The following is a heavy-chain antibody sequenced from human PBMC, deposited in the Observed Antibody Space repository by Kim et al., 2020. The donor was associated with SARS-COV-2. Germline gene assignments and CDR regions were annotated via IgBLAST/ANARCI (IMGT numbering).Heavy chain of an antibody. Sequence: SETLSLTCTVSGGSISSYYWSWIRQPPGKGLEWIGYIYYSGSTNYNPSLKSRVTISVDTSKNQFSLKLSSVTAADTAVYYCAIIAVVGATPDYWGQGPLVTVSS. D-gene: IGHD1-26*01. V-gene: IGHV4-59*13. CDR3: AIIAVVGATPDY. CDR1: GGSISSYY. J-gene: IGHJ4*02. CDR2: IYYSGST.